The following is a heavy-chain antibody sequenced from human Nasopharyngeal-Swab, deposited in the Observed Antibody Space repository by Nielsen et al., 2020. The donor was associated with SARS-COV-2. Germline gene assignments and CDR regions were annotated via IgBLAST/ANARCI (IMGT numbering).Heavy chain of an antibody. Sequence: GESLKISCAASGFTFSSYWMHWVRQAPGKGLVWVSRINSDGSRTSYADSVKGRFTISRDNAENTLYLQMNSLRAEDTAVYYCARDGLDYDFWSAYFMDVWGQGTTVTVSS. CDR1: GFTFSSYW. CDR2: INSDGSRT. CDR3: ARDGLDYDFWSAYFMDV. V-gene: IGHV3-74*01. J-gene: IGHJ6*02. D-gene: IGHD3-3*01.